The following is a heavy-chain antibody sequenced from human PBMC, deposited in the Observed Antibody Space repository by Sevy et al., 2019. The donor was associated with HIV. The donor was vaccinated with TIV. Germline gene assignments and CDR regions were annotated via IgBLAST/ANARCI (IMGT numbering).Heavy chain of an antibody. V-gene: IGHV4-38-2*01. CDR3: ARQEENWGGPFDI. CDR2: IYHSGST. Sequence: SETLSLTCAVSGYSISSGYYWGWIRQPPGKGLEWIGSIYHSGSTYYNPSLKSRVTISVDTSKNQFSLKLSSVTAADAAVYYCARQEENWGGPFDIWGQGTMVTVSS. D-gene: IGHD7-27*01. CDR1: GYSISSGYY. J-gene: IGHJ3*02.